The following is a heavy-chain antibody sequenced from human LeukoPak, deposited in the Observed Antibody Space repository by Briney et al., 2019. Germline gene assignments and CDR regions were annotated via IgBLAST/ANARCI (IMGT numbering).Heavy chain of an antibody. D-gene: IGHD3-3*01. J-gene: IGHJ5*02. CDR1: GFTFSSYS. Sequence: PGGSLRLSCAASGFTFSSYSMNWVRQAPGKGLEWVSYIGSSSSTIYYGDSVKGRFTISRDNAKNSLYLQMNSLRVEDTAVYYCARDRSGDDGFWSGYYTNYFDPWGQGTLVTVSS. CDR2: IGSSSSTI. CDR3: ARDRSGDDGFWSGYYTNYFDP. V-gene: IGHV3-48*01.